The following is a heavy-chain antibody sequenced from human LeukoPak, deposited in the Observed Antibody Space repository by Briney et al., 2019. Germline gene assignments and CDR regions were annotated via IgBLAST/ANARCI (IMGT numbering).Heavy chain of an antibody. Sequence: GGSLRLSCAASGFTFNSSPMTWVRQAPGKGLEWVSGISASTSGTYYADSVKGRFTISRDNSKDTVFLQMNSLRAEDTAVYYCAKDRFVATISKIDYWGQGTLVTVSS. D-gene: IGHD5-12*01. CDR1: GFTFNSSP. CDR2: ISASTSGT. J-gene: IGHJ4*02. CDR3: AKDRFVATISKIDY. V-gene: IGHV3-23*01.